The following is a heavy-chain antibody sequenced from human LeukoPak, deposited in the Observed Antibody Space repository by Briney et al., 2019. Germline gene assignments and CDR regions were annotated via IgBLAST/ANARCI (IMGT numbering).Heavy chain of an antibody. V-gene: IGHV4-39*07. CDR1: GGSISSSSYY. J-gene: IGHJ5*02. Sequence: SETLSLTCTVSGGSISSSSYYWGWIRQPPGKGLEWIGSIYYSGNIYYNPSLRSRVSISVDTSKTQFSLKLRSVTAADTAVYYCAREDNYGSGLGGFDPWGQGTLVTVSS. D-gene: IGHD3-10*01. CDR3: AREDNYGSGLGGFDP. CDR2: IYYSGNI.